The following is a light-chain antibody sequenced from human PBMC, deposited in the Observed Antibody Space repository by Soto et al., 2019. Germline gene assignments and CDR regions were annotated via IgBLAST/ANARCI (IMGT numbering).Light chain of an antibody. Sequence: DIVLTQSPGTLSLSPGERATLSCRASQSVTSNYLAWYQQKPGQAPRLLMYGTYSRATGIQDRFSGSGSGTDFTLTISSLEPEDFAVYYYQQYGSSPRTFGQGTKVDI. J-gene: IGKJ1*01. V-gene: IGKV3-20*01. CDR1: QSVTSNY. CDR3: QQYGSSPRT. CDR2: GTY.